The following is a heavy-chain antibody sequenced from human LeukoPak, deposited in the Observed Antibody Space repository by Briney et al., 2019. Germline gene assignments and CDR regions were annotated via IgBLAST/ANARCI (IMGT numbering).Heavy chain of an antibody. J-gene: IGHJ4*02. CDR1: GYIFNNYG. CDR2: ISALNDNT. D-gene: IGHD1-26*01. CDR3: ARDRAKWELVPFDY. V-gene: IGHV1-18*01. Sequence: GASVKVSCKASGYIFNNYGISWVRQAPGQGLDWIGWISALNDNTHYAQNVQCRVTMTTDTSTRTAYMELRSLRSDDTAVYYCARDRAKWELVPFDYWGQGTLVTVSS.